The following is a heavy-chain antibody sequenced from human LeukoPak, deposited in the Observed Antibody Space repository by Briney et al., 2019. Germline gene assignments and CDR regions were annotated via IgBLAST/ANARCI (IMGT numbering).Heavy chain of an antibody. V-gene: IGHV3-23*01. D-gene: IGHD2-15*01. CDR1: GFTFISYA. Sequence: GGSLRLSCAASGFTFISYAMSWVRQAPGKGLEWVSVIRGSGGSTYYADSVKGRFTISRDNSKNTLYLQMNSLRAEDTAVYYCARPVVAATTPDTFDIWGQGTMVTVSS. CDR2: IRGSGGST. CDR3: ARPVVAATTPDTFDI. J-gene: IGHJ3*02.